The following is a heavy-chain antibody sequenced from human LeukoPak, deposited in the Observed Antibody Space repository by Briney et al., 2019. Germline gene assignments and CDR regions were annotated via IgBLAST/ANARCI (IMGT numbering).Heavy chain of an antibody. CDR2: INPNSGGT. CDR3: ARDGHCSSTSCHDY. D-gene: IGHD2-2*01. V-gene: IGHV1-2*02. Sequence: GASVKVSCEASGYTFTGHYMHWVRQAPGQGLEWMGWINPNSGGTDYAQKFQGRVTMTRDTSISTAYMELSRLRADDTAIYYCARDGHCSSTSCHDYWGQGTLVTVSS. J-gene: IGHJ4*02. CDR1: GYTFTGHY.